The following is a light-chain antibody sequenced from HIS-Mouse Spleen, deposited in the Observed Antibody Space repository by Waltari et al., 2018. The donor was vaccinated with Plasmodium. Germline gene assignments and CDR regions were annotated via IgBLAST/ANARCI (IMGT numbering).Light chain of an antibody. CDR1: SSDVGGYNY. Sequence: QSALTQPPSASGSPGQSVTISCTGTSSDVGGYNYVSWYQQHPGKAPKLMIYEVSKRPSGGPYRFSGPKSGNTASLTVSGLQAEDEADYYCSSYAGSNNLVFGGGTKLTVL. V-gene: IGLV2-8*01. CDR2: EVS. CDR3: SSYAGSNNLV. J-gene: IGLJ2*01.